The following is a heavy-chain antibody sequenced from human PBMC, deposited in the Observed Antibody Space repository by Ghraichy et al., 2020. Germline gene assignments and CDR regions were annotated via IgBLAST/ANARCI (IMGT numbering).Heavy chain of an antibody. CDR1: GYTFSDYY. CDR3: ARDRSSSWSGHYYYYGLDV. Sequence: ASVKVSCKASGYTFSDYYIHWVQQAPGQGLEWMGWINPNSGATNYAQNFQGRVTLTRDTSTSTGYLELSRLTSDYTAVYYCARDRSSSWSGHYYYYGLDVWGQGTTVTVSS. V-gene: IGHV1-2*02. D-gene: IGHD6-13*01. CDR2: INPNSGAT. J-gene: IGHJ6*02.